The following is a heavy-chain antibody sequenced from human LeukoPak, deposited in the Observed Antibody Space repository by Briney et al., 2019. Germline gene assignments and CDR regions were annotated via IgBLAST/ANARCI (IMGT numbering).Heavy chain of an antibody. CDR2: ISGSGDNT. CDR1: GFTFSSYA. J-gene: IGHJ5*02. CDR3: AKPRFRGGVDTAVGT. D-gene: IGHD5-18*01. V-gene: IGHV3-23*01. Sequence: GGSLRLSCVASGFTFSSYAMSWVRQAPGKGLEWVSAISGSGDNTYYTDSVKGRFTISRDNSKNTLYLQMNSLRAEDTAVYYCAKPRFRGGVDTAVGTSGQGTLVTVSS.